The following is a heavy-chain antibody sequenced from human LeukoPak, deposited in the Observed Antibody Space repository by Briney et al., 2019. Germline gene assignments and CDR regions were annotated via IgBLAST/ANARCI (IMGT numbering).Heavy chain of an antibody. J-gene: IGHJ4*02. D-gene: IGHD3-10*01. Sequence: SETLSLTCAVYGGSFSGYYWSWIRQPPGKGLEWIGEINHSGSTNYNPSLKSRVTISVDTSKNQFSLKLSSVTAADTAVYYCARGGSVLLWFEDDLDYWGQGTLVTVSS. CDR2: INHSGST. V-gene: IGHV4-34*01. CDR1: GGSFSGYY. CDR3: ARGGSVLLWFEDDLDY.